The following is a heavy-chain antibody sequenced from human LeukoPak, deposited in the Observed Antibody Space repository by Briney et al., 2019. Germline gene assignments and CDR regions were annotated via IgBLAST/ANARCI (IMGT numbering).Heavy chain of an antibody. CDR2: IKHDGSEK. D-gene: IGHD6-19*01. J-gene: IGHJ5*02. CDR3: ARELERSGFDP. CDR1: GFSFSSYE. V-gene: IGHV3-7*01. Sequence: GGSLRLSCAASGFSFSSYEMNWVRQAPGKGLEWVANIKHDGSEKYYVDSVKGRFTISRDNAKNSLYLQMNSLRAEDTAVYYCARELERSGFDPWGQGTLVTVSS.